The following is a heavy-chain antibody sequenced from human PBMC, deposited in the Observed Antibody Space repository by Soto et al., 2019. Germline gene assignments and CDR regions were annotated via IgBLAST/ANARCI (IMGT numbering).Heavy chain of an antibody. CDR2: ISAYNGNT. CDR1: GYNFILHG. V-gene: IGHV1-18*01. J-gene: IGHJ3*01. Sequence: QVQLVQSGGEVKKAGASVKVSCKASGYNFILHGISWVRQAPGQGLEWMGWISAYNGNTNYAQKFQGRVTMTTDTXXSTVYMELRSLRSDDTAMYYCARVWYDGNAGAFDVWGQGTMVTVSS. CDR3: ARVWYDGNAGAFDV. D-gene: IGHD3-10*01.